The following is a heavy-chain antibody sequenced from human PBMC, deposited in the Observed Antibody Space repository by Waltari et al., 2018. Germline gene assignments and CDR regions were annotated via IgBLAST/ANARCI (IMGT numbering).Heavy chain of an antibody. Sequence: QVQLVQSGAEVKKPGASVKVSCKASGYTFTRNGISWVRQAPGQGLEWMGWINVNNGNTNYAQKLQGRVTMTTDTSTSTAYMELRSLRSDDTAVYYCARAVIILYYYYYMDVWGKGTTVTVSS. CDR1: GYTFTRNG. D-gene: IGHD3-10*01. CDR2: INVNNGNT. V-gene: IGHV1-18*01. J-gene: IGHJ6*03. CDR3: ARAVIILYYYYYMDV.